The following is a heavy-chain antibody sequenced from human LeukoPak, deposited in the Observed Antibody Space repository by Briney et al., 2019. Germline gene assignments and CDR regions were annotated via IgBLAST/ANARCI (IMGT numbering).Heavy chain of an antibody. J-gene: IGHJ6*03. CDR1: GFSFSDYY. Sequence: GGSLRLSCAASGFSFSDYYMSWIRQAPGKGLEWMSYISSSGSNIYADAVKGRFTISRDNAKNSLYLQMNSLRAEDTAVYYCARDYDGGYMDVWGKGTTVTVSS. CDR3: ARDYDGGYMDV. CDR2: ISSSGSNI. D-gene: IGHD3-3*01. V-gene: IGHV3-11*04.